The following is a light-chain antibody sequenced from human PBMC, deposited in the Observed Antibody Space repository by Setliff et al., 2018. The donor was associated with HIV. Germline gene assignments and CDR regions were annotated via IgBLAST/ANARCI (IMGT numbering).Light chain of an antibody. Sequence: QSALTQPASVSGSPGQSITISCTGTRSDVGGYDYVSWYQHHPGKAPKLIIYNVNKRPSGVSNRLSDSKSGNTASLTISGLQAEDEADYYCTSYTTSSSPYVFGTGTKVTVL. CDR3: TSYTTSSSPYV. CDR1: RSDVGGYDY. V-gene: IGLV2-14*03. CDR2: NVN. J-gene: IGLJ1*01.